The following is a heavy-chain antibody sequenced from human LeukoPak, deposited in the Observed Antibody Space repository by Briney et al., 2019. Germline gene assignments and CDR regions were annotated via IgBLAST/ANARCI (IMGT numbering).Heavy chain of an antibody. CDR3: ARSRRYYYGMDV. CDR2: IYSGGST. J-gene: IGHJ6*02. Sequence: GGSLRLSCAASGFTVSSNCMSWVRQAPGKGLEWVSVIYSGGSTYYADSVKGRFTISRDNSKNTLYLQMNSLRAEDTAVYYCARSRRYYYGMDVWGQGTTVTVSS. CDR1: GFTVSSNC. V-gene: IGHV3-66*01.